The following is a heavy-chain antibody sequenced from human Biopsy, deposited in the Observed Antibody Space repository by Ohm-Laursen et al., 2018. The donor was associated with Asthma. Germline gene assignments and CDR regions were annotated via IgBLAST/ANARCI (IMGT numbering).Heavy chain of an antibody. CDR3: AKAFLGGVSVANYFDS. V-gene: IGHV3-9*01. D-gene: IGHD6-19*01. J-gene: IGHJ4*02. Sequence: SLRLSCAASGFTVSRDHMFWVRQAPGKGLEWVSGISWNSATVAYADSVKGRFTISRDNAKNSLYLQMNSLRPDDTALYYCAKAFLGGVSVANYFDSGGQETLITVSS. CDR1: GFTVSRDH. CDR2: ISWNSATV.